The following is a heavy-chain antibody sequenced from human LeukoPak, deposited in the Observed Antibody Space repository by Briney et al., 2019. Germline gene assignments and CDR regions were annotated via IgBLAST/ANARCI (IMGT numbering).Heavy chain of an antibody. CDR3: ARSGPGSSLGY. D-gene: IGHD6-13*01. J-gene: IGHJ4*02. V-gene: IGHV4-59*08. Sequence: SETLSLTCTVSGGSISSYYWSWIRHPPGKGLEWIGYIYYSGSTNYNPSLKSRVTISVDTSKNQFSLKLSSVTAADTAVYYCARSGPGSSLGYWGQGTLVTVSS. CDR1: GGSISSYY. CDR2: IYYSGST.